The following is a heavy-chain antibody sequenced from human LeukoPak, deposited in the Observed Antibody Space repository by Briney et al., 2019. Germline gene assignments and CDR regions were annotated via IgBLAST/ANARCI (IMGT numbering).Heavy chain of an antibody. J-gene: IGHJ4*02. D-gene: IGHD3-10*01. CDR2: IKQDGSEK. CDR1: GFTFSSYA. V-gene: IGHV3-7*01. Sequence: GGSLRLSCAASGFTFSSYAMSWVRQAPGKGLEWVANIKQDGSEKYYVDSVKGRFTISRDNAKNSLYLQMNSLRAEDTAVYYCASKTDYYGSGSYGYWGQGTLVTVSS. CDR3: ASKTDYYGSGSYGY.